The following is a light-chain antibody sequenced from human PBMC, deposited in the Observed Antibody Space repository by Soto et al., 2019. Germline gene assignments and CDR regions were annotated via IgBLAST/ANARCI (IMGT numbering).Light chain of an antibody. Sequence: AIRMTQSPSSLSASKGDRVTITCRASQGISSYLAWYQQKPGKAPKLLIYAASTLQSGVPSRFSGSGSGAEFTLTISSLQPEDFATYYCQQLDSYPLTFGGGTKVDIK. CDR1: QGISSY. V-gene: IGKV1-8*01. CDR3: QQLDSYPLT. CDR2: AAS. J-gene: IGKJ4*01.